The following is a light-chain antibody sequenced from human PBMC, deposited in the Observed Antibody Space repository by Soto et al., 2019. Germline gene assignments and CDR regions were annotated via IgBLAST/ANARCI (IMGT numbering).Light chain of an antibody. CDR3: QQCGSSPWT. CDR1: QSFSSY. Sequence: EIVLTQSPGTLSLWPGERATLSCRASQSFSSYLAWYQQTPGQAPRLLIYGASSRATGIPDRFSGGGSGTDFTLTISRLEPEDFAVYYCQQCGSSPWTFGQGTKVDIK. V-gene: IGKV3-20*01. J-gene: IGKJ1*01. CDR2: GAS.